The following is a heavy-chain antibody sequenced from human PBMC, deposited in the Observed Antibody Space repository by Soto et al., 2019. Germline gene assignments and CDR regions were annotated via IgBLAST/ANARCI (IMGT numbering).Heavy chain of an antibody. CDR3: ARVRYCSGGSCDPRFDP. Sequence: QVQLQESGPGLVKPSQTLSLTCTVSGGSISSGGYYWSWIRQHPGKGLEWIGYIYYSGGTYYNPSLKSRVTISVDTSKNQFSLKLSSVTAADTAVYYCARVRYCSGGSCDPRFDPWGQGTLVTVSS. V-gene: IGHV4-31*03. D-gene: IGHD2-15*01. CDR2: IYYSGGT. CDR1: GGSISSGGYY. J-gene: IGHJ5*02.